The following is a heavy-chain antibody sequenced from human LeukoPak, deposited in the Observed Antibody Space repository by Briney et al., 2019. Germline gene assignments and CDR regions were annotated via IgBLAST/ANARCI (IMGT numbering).Heavy chain of an antibody. CDR2: INHSGST. CDR1: GGSFSGYY. D-gene: IGHD2-15*01. J-gene: IGHJ3*02. V-gene: IGHV4-34*01. CDR3: ARSRYYSAAFDI. Sequence: KPSETLSLTCAVYGGSFSGYYWSWIRQPPGKGLEWIGEINHSGSTNYNPSLKSRVTISVDTSKNQFSLKLSSVTAADTAVYYCARSRYYSAAFDIWGQGTMVTVSS.